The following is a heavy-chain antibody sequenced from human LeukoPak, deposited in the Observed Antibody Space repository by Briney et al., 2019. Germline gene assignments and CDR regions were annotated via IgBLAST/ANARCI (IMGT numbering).Heavy chain of an antibody. CDR1: GFTFSNYA. J-gene: IGHJ4*02. D-gene: IGHD1-26*01. V-gene: IGHV3-23*01. CDR2: ISGSGGST. CDR3: AKDFGSGHGSYTWGTFDY. Sequence: GESLRLSCAASGFTFSNYAMSWVRQAPGKGLKWVSGISGSGGSTVYADSVRGRFTISRDNSKNTLHVQMNSLRAEDTAVYYCAKDFGSGHGSYTWGTFDYWGQGTLVTASS.